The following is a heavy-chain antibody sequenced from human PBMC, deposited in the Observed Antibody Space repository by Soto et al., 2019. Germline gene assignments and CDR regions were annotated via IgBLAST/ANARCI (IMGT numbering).Heavy chain of an antibody. CDR2: IWFDGSNK. V-gene: IGHV3-33*06. J-gene: IGHJ4*02. CDR1: GFTFSSCG. Sequence: QVQLVESGGGVVQPGRSLRLSCAASGFTFSSCGMHWVRQAPGKGLEWVALIWFDGSNKYYADSVKGRFTISRDNSKNTLYLQMSTLRADDTAVYYCAKGFPRRLIAAPFDYWGLGTLVTVSS. CDR3: AKGFPRRLIAAPFDY. D-gene: IGHD6-6*01.